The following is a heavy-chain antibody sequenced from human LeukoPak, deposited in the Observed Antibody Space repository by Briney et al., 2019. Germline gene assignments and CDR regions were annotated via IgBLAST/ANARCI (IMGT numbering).Heavy chain of an antibody. CDR3: ARDPYCSGGSCYSPPDY. CDR2: INPNSGGT. D-gene: IGHD2-15*01. Sequence: ASVKVSCKASGYTFTGYYMHWVRQAPGQGLEWMGWINPNSGGTNYAQKFQGRVTMTRDTSISTAYVELSRLRSDDTAVYYCARDPYCSGGSCYSPPDYWGQGTLVTVSS. CDR1: GYTFTGYY. J-gene: IGHJ4*02. V-gene: IGHV1-2*02.